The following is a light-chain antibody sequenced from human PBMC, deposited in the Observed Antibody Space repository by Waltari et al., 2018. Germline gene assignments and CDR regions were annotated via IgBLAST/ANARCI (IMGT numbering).Light chain of an antibody. CDR2: SNN. CDR3: AAWDDSLNGLV. J-gene: IGLJ2*01. Sequence: QSVLTQPPSASGTPGQRVTISCSGSSSNIGSNTVNWYQQLPGTAPKLLSYSNNQRPSGVPDRFSGSKSGTSASLAISGLQSEDVADYYCAAWDDSLNGLVFGGGTKLTVL. V-gene: IGLV1-44*01. CDR1: SSNIGSNT.